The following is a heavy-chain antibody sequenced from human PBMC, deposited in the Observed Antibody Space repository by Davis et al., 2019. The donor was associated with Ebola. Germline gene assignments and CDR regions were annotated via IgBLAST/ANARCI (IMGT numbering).Heavy chain of an antibody. CDR3: ARESGGGIDY. CDR2: ISYDGSNK. J-gene: IGHJ4*02. V-gene: IGHV3-30-3*01. D-gene: IGHD1-26*01. Sequence: GESLKISCAASGFTASSNYMSWVRQAPGKGLEWVAVISYDGSNKYYADSVKGRFTISRDNSKNTLYLQMNSLKIEDTAVYYCARESGGGIDYWGQGTLVTVSS. CDR1: GFTASSNY.